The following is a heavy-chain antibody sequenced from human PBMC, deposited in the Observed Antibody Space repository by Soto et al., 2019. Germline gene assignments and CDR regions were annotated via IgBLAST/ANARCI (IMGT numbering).Heavy chain of an antibody. J-gene: IGHJ6*02. CDR2: IYHSGST. V-gene: IGHV4-4*02. Sequence: QVQLQESGPGLVKPSWTLSLTCAGSGGSISRSNWWSWVRQPPGKGLEWIGDIYHSGSTNYNPSLKSRVTISVDKSKNQFSLKLSSVTAADTAVYYCARGRGSYSYGLDVGGQGTTFTVSS. D-gene: IGHD3-16*01. CDR1: GGSISRSNW. CDR3: ARGRGSYSYGLDV.